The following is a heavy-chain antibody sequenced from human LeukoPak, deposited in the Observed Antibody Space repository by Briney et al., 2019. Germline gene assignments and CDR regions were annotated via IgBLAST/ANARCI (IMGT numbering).Heavy chain of an antibody. CDR3: ARAPGLWGFGPFDY. D-gene: IGHD3-16*01. CDR1: GYTFTGYY. Sequence: ASVKVSCKASGYTFTGYYMHWVRQAPGQGLEWMGWINPNSGGTNYAQKLQGRVTMTTDTSTSTAYMELRSLRSDDTAVYYCARAPGLWGFGPFDYWGQGTLVTVSS. J-gene: IGHJ4*02. CDR2: INPNSGGT. V-gene: IGHV1-2*02.